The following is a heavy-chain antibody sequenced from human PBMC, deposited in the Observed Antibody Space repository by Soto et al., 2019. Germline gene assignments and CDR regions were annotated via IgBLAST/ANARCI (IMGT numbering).Heavy chain of an antibody. CDR1: GYTFTSYY. J-gene: IGHJ6*02. CDR2: INPSGGST. V-gene: IGHV1-46*03. D-gene: IGHD2-2*01. CDR3: ARDGMTDIVVVPAATDDYYYGMDV. Sequence: QVQLVQSGAEVKKPGASVKVSCKASGYTFTSYYMHWVRQAPGQGLEWMGIINPSGGSTSYAQKFQGRVTMTRDTSPSTVYMELSSLRSEDTAVYYCARDGMTDIVVVPAATDDYYYGMDVWGQGTTVTVSS.